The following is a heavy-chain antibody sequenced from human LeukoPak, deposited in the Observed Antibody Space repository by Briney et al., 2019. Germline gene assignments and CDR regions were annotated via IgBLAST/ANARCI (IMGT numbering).Heavy chain of an antibody. CDR3: ARVYSSGWYADWYFDL. CDR1: GGSISSYY. Sequence: SETLSLTCTVSGGSISSYYWSWIRQPPGKGLEWIGYIYYSGSTYYNPSLKSRVTISVDTSKNQFSLKLSSVTAADTAVYYCARVYSSGWYADWYFDLWGRGTLVTVSS. V-gene: IGHV4-59*01. J-gene: IGHJ2*01. CDR2: IYYSGST. D-gene: IGHD6-19*01.